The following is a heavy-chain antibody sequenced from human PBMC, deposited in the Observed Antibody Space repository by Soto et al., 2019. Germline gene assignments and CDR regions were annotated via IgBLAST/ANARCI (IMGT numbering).Heavy chain of an antibody. D-gene: IGHD3-3*01. CDR1: GYTFTSYA. V-gene: IGHV1-3*01. CDR3: ARELAITIFGVAPMGAFDI. CDR2: INVGNGNT. Sequence: ASVKVSCKASGYTFTSYAMHWVRQAPGQRLEWMGWINVGNGNTKYSQKFQGRVTITRDTSASTAYMELSSLRSEDTAVYYCARELAITIFGVAPMGAFDIWGQGTMVTVSS. J-gene: IGHJ3*02.